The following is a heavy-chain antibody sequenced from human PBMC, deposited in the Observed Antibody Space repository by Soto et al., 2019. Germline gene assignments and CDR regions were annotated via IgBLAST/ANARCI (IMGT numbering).Heavy chain of an antibody. D-gene: IGHD6-6*01. CDR1: GFTFSDYA. CDR2: ISGSGGDT. V-gene: IGHV3-23*01. J-gene: IGHJ4*02. Sequence: EVQLLDSGGGLVQPGGSLRLSCAASGFTFSDYAMSWVRQAPGKGLKWVSTISGSGGDTYYADSVQGRFTISRDNSKNTLYLQMNSLRAEDTAFYFCAKLTRDSTSSWLLDYWGQGTLVTVSS. CDR3: AKLTRDSTSSWLLDY.